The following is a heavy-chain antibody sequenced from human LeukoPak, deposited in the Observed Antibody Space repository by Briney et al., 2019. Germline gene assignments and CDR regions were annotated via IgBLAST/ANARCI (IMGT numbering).Heavy chain of an antibody. J-gene: IGHJ4*02. CDR1: GFSFGDHV. Sequence: GGSLRHFCTASGFSFGDHVMSWVRQAPGKGLEWVGFIRSNRNGGTPEYAASVKGRFRISRDDSRSIAYLQMNSLKIEDTAVYYCARETLIPCDFDYRGQGILVTVSS. D-gene: IGHD3-22*01. V-gene: IGHV3-49*04. CDR3: ARETLIPCDFDY. CDR2: IRSNRNGGTP.